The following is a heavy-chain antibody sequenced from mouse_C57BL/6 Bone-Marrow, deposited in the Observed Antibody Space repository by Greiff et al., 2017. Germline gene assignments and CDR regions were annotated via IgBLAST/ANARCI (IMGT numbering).Heavy chain of an antibody. V-gene: IGHV1-19*01. D-gene: IGHD2-4*01. J-gene: IGHJ4*01. CDR3: ARSDYYYAMDY. CDR2: INPYNGGT. Sequence: VQLQQSGPVLVKPGASVKMSCKASGYTFTDYYMNWVKQSHGKSLEWIGVINPYNGGTSYNQKFKGKATLTVDKSSSTAYMELNSLTSEDSAVYYCARSDYYYAMDYGGQGTSVTVSS. CDR1: GYTFTDYY.